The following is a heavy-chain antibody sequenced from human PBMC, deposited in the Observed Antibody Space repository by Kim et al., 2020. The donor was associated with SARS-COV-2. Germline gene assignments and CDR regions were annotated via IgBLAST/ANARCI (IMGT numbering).Heavy chain of an antibody. CDR3: ARDGGPAPVLYYYYYQGMDV. V-gene: IGHV3-48*03. Sequence: GGSLRLSCAASGFTFSSYEMNWVRQAPGKGLEWVSYISSSGSTIKYADSVKGRFTISRDNAKNSLYLQMNSLRAEDTAVYYCARDGGPAPVLYYYYYQGMDVWGQGTTVTVSS. J-gene: IGHJ6*02. CDR2: ISSSGSTI. CDR1: GFTFSSYE.